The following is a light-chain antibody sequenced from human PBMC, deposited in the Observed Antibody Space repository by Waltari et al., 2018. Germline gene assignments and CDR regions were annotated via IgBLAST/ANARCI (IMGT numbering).Light chain of an antibody. CDR2: EGY. Sequence: QSAPPQPAPVSGSPGQSIPLSCTGTRRYVGGLNLVSWYQHHPGKAPRLIIYEGYKRPSGVSNRFSGSKSGNTASLTISGLQAEDEADYYCCSCAGNRVFGGGTKLTVL. V-gene: IGLV2-23*01. CDR1: RRYVGGLNL. CDR3: CSCAGNRV. J-gene: IGLJ3*02.